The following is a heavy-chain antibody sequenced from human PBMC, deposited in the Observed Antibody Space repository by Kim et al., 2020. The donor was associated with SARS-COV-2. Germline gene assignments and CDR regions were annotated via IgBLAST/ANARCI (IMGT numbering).Heavy chain of an antibody. CDR3: ARELRADTSAMDY. CDR1: GFTFTNYP. V-gene: IGHV3-23*01. CDR2: IDGSGGGT. Sequence: GGSLRLSCEASGFTFTNYPMTWVRQAPGKGLEWVSLIDGSGGGTYYADSVKGRFTISRDNSKNSLSLQMNSLRGEDMAVYYCARELRADTSAMDYWGQGTLVPASS. J-gene: IGHJ4*02. D-gene: IGHD2-2*01.